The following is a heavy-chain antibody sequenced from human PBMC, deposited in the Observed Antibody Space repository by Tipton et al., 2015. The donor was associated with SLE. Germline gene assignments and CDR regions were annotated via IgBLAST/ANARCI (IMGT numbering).Heavy chain of an antibody. J-gene: IGHJ4*02. D-gene: IGHD6-13*01. V-gene: IGHV4-59*11. CDR1: GGSISSHY. Sequence: TLSLTCTVSGGSISSHYWSWIRQPPGKGLEWIGYIYYSGSTNYNPSLKSRVTISVDTSKNQFSLKLSSVTAADTAVYYCARAGYSSSWAPGYWGQGTLVTVSS. CDR2: IYYSGST. CDR3: ARAGYSSSWAPGY.